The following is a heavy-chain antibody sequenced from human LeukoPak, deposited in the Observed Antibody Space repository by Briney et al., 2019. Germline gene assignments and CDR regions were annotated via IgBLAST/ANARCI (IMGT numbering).Heavy chain of an antibody. CDR3: ARLPAARLISGAFDI. V-gene: IGHV4-59*01. CDR1: GASMTTYY. J-gene: IGHJ3*02. Sequence: SETLSLTCTVSGASMTTYYWSWIRQPPGKGLEWVAYIYSSGSTNYNPSLKSRLTISIDTSKKQFSLKMGSVTAADTALYYCARLPAARLISGAFDIWGQGTIVTVSS. D-gene: IGHD1-20*01. CDR2: IYSSGST.